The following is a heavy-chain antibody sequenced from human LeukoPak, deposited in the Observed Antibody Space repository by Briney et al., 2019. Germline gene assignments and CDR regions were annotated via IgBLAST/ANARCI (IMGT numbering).Heavy chain of an antibody. CDR3: ASLPSGYYDILTGYDPLTYFDY. D-gene: IGHD3-9*01. Sequence: SETLSLTCTVSGGSISSYYWSWIRQPPGKGLEWIGYIYYSGSTNYNPSLKSRVTISVDTSKNQFSLKLNSVTAADTAVYYCASLPSGYYDILTGYDPLTYFDYWGQGTLVTVSS. J-gene: IGHJ4*02. CDR1: GGSISSYY. V-gene: IGHV4-59*08. CDR2: IYYSGST.